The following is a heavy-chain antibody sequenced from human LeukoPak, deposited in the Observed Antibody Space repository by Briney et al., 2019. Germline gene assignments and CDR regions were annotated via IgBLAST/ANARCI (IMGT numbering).Heavy chain of an antibody. CDR1: GGSISSYY. V-gene: IGHV4-59*01. CDR2: IYYSGST. D-gene: IGHD3-22*01. CDR3: ASTYDSSGYPFLDAFDI. J-gene: IGHJ3*02. Sequence: SETLSLTCTVSGGSISSYYWSWIRQSPGKGLEWIGYIYYSGSTNYNPSLKSRVTISVDTSKNQFSLKLSSVTAADTAVYYCASTYDSSGYPFLDAFDIWGQGTMVTVSS.